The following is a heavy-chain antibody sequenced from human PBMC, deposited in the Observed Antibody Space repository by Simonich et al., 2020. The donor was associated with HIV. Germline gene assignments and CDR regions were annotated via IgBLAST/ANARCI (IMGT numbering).Heavy chain of an antibody. Sequence: EVQLVESGGGLVQPGRSLRLSCAASGCTFDDYAMHWVRQAPGKGLEWFSCISWNSGSIGYADSVKGRFTISRDNAKNSLYLQMNSLRAEDMALYYCAKDRYSSSSGSFDYWGQGTLVTVSS. V-gene: IGHV3-9*03. J-gene: IGHJ4*02. CDR3: AKDRYSSSSGSFDY. CDR2: ISWNSGSI. D-gene: IGHD6-6*01. CDR1: GCTFDDYA.